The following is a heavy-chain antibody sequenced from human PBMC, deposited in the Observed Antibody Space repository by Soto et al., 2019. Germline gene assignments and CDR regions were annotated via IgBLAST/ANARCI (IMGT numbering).Heavy chain of an antibody. CDR2: IIPIFGTA. CDR1: GGTFSSYA. J-gene: IGHJ4*02. Sequence: SVKVSCKASGGTFSSYAISWVRQAPGQGLEWMGGIIPIFGTANYAQKFQGRVTITADESTSTAYMELSSLRSEDTAVYYCASDTYSGSSNDYWGQGTLVTVSS. D-gene: IGHD1-26*01. V-gene: IGHV1-69*13. CDR3: ASDTYSGSSNDY.